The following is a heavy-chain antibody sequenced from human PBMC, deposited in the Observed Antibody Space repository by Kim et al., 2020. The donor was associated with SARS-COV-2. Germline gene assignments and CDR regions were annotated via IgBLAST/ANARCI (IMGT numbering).Heavy chain of an antibody. Sequence: GGSLRLSCATSGFTFSTYAMNWVRQAPGKGLEWVSTISGYGGSTYHADSVKGRFTIARDNSDNTLFLHMNTLRAEDTAVYYCAKDRAHCTGGSCLGYFYGMDVWGQGTTVTVSS. CDR3: AKDRAHCTGGSCLGYFYGMDV. CDR1: GFTFSTYA. V-gene: IGHV3-23*01. CDR2: ISGYGGST. J-gene: IGHJ6*02. D-gene: IGHD2-15*01.